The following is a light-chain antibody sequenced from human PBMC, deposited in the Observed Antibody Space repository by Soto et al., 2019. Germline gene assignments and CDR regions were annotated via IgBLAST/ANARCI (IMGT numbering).Light chain of an antibody. CDR3: QQYNNWPQT. Sequence: EIVLTQSPGTLSLSPGERATLSCRTSQSVSGRYLSWYQQKPGQTPRLLIYGASTRATGIPARFSGSGSGSEFTLTISSLQSEDFAVYYCQQYNNWPQTFGQGTK. CDR2: GAS. J-gene: IGKJ1*01. CDR1: QSVSGRY. V-gene: IGKV3-15*01.